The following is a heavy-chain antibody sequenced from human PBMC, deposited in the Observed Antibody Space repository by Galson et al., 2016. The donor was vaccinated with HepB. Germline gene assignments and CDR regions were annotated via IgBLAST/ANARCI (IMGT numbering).Heavy chain of an antibody. V-gene: IGHV3-30-3*01. CDR3: ARDDDYVWGTYRYTRTVPQYYFDY. J-gene: IGHJ4*02. CDR2: ISFDGSNN. Sequence: SLRLSCAASGFTFSSYAMHWVRQAPGKGLEWVAVISFDGSNNFYAASVKGRFTISRDNSKNTLYLQMNSLRAEDTAVYYCARDDDYVWGTYRYTRTVPQYYFDYWGQGTLVTVSS. D-gene: IGHD3-16*02. CDR1: GFTFSSYA.